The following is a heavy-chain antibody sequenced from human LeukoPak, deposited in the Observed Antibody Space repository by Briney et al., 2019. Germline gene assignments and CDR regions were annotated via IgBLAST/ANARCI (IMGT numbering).Heavy chain of an antibody. D-gene: IGHD3-3*01. CDR1: GFTFSSYA. CDR3: AKVFRRFFEWPILGY. CDR2: ISGSGGST. J-gene: IGHJ4*02. V-gene: IGHV3-23*01. Sequence: GGSLRLSCAASGFTFSSYAMSWVRQAPAKGLEWGSAISGSGGSTYYADSVKGRFTISRDNSKNTLYLQMNSLRAEDTAVYYCAKVFRRFFEWPILGYWGQGTLVTVSS.